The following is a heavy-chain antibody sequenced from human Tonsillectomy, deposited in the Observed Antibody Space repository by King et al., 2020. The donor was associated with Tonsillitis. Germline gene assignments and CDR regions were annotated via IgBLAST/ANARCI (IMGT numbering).Heavy chain of an antibody. V-gene: IGHV4-59*01. CDR1: GGSISSYY. CDR3: ARRDYDSSGYRFDS. CDR2: IYYSGTT. J-gene: IGHJ4*02. D-gene: IGHD3-22*01. Sequence: LPESGPGLVKPSETLSLTCTVSGGSISSYYWSWIRQPPGKGLEWIGYIYYSGTTRYNTSLKSRVTISVDTSKNQFSLKLTSVTAADTAVYYCARRDYDSSGYRFDSWGQGTLITVSS.